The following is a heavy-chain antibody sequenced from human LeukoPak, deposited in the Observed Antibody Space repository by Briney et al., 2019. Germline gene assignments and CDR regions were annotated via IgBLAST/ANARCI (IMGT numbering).Heavy chain of an antibody. V-gene: IGHV3-15*01. J-gene: IGHJ4*02. CDR1: GFTFSNAW. D-gene: IGHD3-9*01. CDR2: IKSKTDGGTT. CDR3: TTKVLRYFDWLPPDDY. Sequence: GGSLRLSCAASGFTFSNAWMSWVRQAPGKGLEWVGRIKSKTDGGTTDYAAPVKGRFTISRDDSKNTLYLQMNSLKTEDTAVYYRTTKVLRYFDWLPPDDYWGQGTLVTVSS.